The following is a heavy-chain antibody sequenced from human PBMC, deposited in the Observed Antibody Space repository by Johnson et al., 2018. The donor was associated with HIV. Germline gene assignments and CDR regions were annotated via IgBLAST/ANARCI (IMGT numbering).Heavy chain of an antibody. D-gene: IGHD3-3*01. CDR3: ARGYTIGAFDI. V-gene: IGHV3-30*19. Sequence: QVQLVESGGGLVQPGGSLRLSCAASGFTFSTYGMHWVRQAPGKGLEWVAVISYDGSNRNYADSVKGRFTISRDNSKNTLYLQMNSLRAEDTAVYYCARGYTIGAFDIWGQGTMVTVSS. CDR2: ISYDGSNR. CDR1: GFTFSTYG. J-gene: IGHJ3*02.